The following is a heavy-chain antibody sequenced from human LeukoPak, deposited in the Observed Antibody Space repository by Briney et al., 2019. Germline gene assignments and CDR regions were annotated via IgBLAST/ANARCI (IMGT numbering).Heavy chain of an antibody. Sequence: KPSETLSLTCTVSGGSISSYYWSWIRQPPGKGLEWIGYIYYSGNTNYNPSLKSRVTISVDTSKNQFSLKLSSVTAADTAMYYCARHSSGWYPDYWGQGTLATVSS. J-gene: IGHJ4*02. CDR3: ARHSSGWYPDY. V-gene: IGHV4-59*01. CDR2: IYYSGNT. CDR1: GGSISSYY. D-gene: IGHD6-19*01.